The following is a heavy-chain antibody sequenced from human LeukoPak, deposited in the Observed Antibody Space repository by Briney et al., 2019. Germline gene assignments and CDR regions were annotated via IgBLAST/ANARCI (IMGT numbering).Heavy chain of an antibody. D-gene: IGHD2-15*01. J-gene: IGHJ4*02. CDR2: ISSSSSYI. Sequence: GGSLRLSCAASGFTFSSYSMNWVRQAPGKDLEWVSSISSSSSYIYYADSVKGRFTISRDNAKNSLYLQMNSLRAEDPAVYYCARVQYPCSGGSCYSQAIDSCGQGTLVTVSS. CDR1: GFTFSSYS. V-gene: IGHV3-21*01. CDR3: ARVQYPCSGGSCYSQAIDS.